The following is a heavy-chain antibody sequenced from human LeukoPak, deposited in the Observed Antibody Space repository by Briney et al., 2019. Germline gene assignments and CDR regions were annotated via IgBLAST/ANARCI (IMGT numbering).Heavy chain of an antibody. CDR3: AKDKYYYDSSGYYLN. V-gene: IGHV3-9*03. D-gene: IGHD3-22*01. J-gene: IGHJ4*02. Sequence: PGRSLRLSCAASGFTFDDYAMHWVRQAPGKGLEWVSGIRWNSGSIGYADSVKGRFTISRDNAKNSLYLQMNSLRAEDMALYYCAKDKYYYDSSGYYLNWGQGTLVTVSS. CDR2: IRWNSGSI. CDR1: GFTFDDYA.